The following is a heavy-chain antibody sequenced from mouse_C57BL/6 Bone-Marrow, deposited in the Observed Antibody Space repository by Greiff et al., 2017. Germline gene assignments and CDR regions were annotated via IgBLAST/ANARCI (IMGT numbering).Heavy chain of an antibody. Sequence: EVQLQESGGGLVKPGGSLKLSCAASGFTFSSYAMSWVRQTPEKRLEWVATISDGGSYTYYPDNVKGRFTISRDNAKNNLYLQMSHLKSEDTAMYYCARDATTVVATDWGQGTTLTVSS. J-gene: IGHJ2*01. V-gene: IGHV5-4*01. CDR1: GFTFSSYA. CDR3: ARDATTVVATD. D-gene: IGHD1-1*01. CDR2: ISDGGSYT.